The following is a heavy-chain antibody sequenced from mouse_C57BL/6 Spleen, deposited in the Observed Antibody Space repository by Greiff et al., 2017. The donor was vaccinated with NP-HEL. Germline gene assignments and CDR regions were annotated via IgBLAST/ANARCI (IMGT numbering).Heavy chain of an antibody. V-gene: IGHV1-74*01. CDR2: IHPSDSDT. J-gene: IGHJ1*03. Sequence: QVQLQQPGAELVKPGASVKVSCKASGYTFTSYWMHWVKQRPGQGLEWIGRIHPSDSDTNYNQKFKGKATLTVDKSSSTAYMQLSSLTSEDSAVYYCAIPPITTVGYWYFDVWGTGTTVTVAS. D-gene: IGHD1-1*01. CDR1: GYTFTSYW. CDR3: AIPPITTVGYWYFDV.